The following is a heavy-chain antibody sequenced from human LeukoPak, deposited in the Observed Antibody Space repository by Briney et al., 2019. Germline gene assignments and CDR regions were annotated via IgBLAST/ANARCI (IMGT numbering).Heavy chain of an antibody. Sequence: GGSLRLSCAASGFTFSSYSTNWVRQAPGKGLEWVSYISSSSSTIYYADSVKGRFTISRDNAKNSLYLQMNSLRDEDTAVYYCARANDYSNYYYYYMDVWGKGTTVTVSS. V-gene: IGHV3-48*02. CDR1: GFTFSSYS. CDR3: ARANDYSNYYYYYMDV. D-gene: IGHD4-11*01. J-gene: IGHJ6*03. CDR2: ISSSSSTI.